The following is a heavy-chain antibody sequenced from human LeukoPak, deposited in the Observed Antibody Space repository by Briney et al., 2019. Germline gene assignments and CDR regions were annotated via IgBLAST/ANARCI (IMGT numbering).Heavy chain of an antibody. V-gene: IGHV3-23*01. Sequence: PGGSLRLSCTASGFTFSSYGMRWVRQAPGKGLEWVSAIRGSGGTTYYADSVKGRLTISRDNSKNTLYLQMNSLRAEDTAVYYCAKDTGRITITVPKDAFDIWGQGTMVTVSS. CDR1: GFTFSSYG. CDR2: IRGSGGTT. CDR3: AKDTGRITITVPKDAFDI. J-gene: IGHJ3*02. D-gene: IGHD1-20*01.